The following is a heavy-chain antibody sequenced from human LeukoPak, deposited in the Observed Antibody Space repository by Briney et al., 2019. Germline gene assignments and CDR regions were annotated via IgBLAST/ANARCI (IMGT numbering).Heavy chain of an antibody. Sequence: GESLKISCKGSGYSFTNYWIGWVRQMPGKGLEWMGIIYPRDSDTKASPSFQGQVAMSVDKSISTAYLQWSSLKASDTAMYYCARQLTGDPFDYWGQGTLVTVSS. J-gene: IGHJ4*02. CDR2: IYPRDSDT. CDR1: GYSFTNYW. V-gene: IGHV5-51*01. CDR3: ARQLTGDPFDY. D-gene: IGHD7-27*01.